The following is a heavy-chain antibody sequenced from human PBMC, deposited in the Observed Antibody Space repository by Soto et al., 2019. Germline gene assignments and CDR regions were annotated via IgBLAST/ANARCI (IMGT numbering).Heavy chain of an antibody. J-gene: IGHJ4*02. CDR2: IYYSGST. CDR3: ARYGSGECNRGSCYSPFDY. Sequence: SETLSLTCTVSGRSISSVNYYWSWIRQPPGKGLEWIGYIYYSGSTYYNPSLRSRVTISVDTSKNQFSLKLSSVTAADTAVYYCARYGSGECNRGSCYSPFDYWGQGTLVTVSS. V-gene: IGHV4-30-4*01. CDR1: GRSISSVNYY. D-gene: IGHD2-15*01.